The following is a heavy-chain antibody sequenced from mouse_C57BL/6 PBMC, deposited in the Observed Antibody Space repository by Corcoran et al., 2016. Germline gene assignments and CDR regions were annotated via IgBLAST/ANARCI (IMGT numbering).Heavy chain of an antibody. V-gene: IGHV1-80*01. CDR2: INPNNGGT. J-gene: IGHJ2*01. CDR3: ARSAGY. CDR1: GYAFSSYW. Sequence: QVQLQQSGAELVKPGASVKISCKASGYAFSSYWMNWVKQRPGKGLEWIGDINPNNGGTSYNQKFKGKATLTVDKSSSTAYMELRSLTSEDSAVYYCARSAGYWGQGTTLTVSS.